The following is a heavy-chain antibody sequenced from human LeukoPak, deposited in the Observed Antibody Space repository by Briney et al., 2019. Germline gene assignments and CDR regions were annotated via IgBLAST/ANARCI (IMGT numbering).Heavy chain of an antibody. D-gene: IGHD3-22*01. CDR1: GFTFSSYA. V-gene: IGHV3-15*01. Sequence: GGSLRLSCAASGFTFSSYAMSWVRQAPGKGLEWVGRIRSNSDGGTIDYAAPVKGRFTLSRDDSKTTLYLQMNSLQTEDTAVYYCATDFYDSTWGQGTLVTVSS. CDR3: ATDFYDST. CDR2: IRSNSDGGTI. J-gene: IGHJ5*02.